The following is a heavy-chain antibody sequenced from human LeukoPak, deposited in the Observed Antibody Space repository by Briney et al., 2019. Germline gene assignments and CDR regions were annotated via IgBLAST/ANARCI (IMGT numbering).Heavy chain of an antibody. D-gene: IGHD2-15*01. Sequence: SETLSLTCTVPGPSIRRGDNYWGWIRQPPGKGLEWIGYIYDSGSTYYNPSLKSRITIPVDTSENRFSLKLSSVTATDTAVYYCARDCSGGSCYGAFDIWGQGTMVTVSS. V-gene: IGHV4-30-4*01. CDR1: GPSIRRGDNY. CDR3: ARDCSGGSCYGAFDI. J-gene: IGHJ3*02. CDR2: IYDSGST.